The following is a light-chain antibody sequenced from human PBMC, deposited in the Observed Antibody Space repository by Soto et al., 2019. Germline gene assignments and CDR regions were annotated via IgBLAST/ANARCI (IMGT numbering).Light chain of an antibody. Sequence: EIVMTQSPATLSVSPGERATLSCRASQSVSSNLAWYQQKPGQAPRLLIYGASTRATGIPARFSGSGSGTEFTLTISSLKSEDFAVYYCQQYNNWPPWTCGQGTKVDI. V-gene: IGKV3-15*01. J-gene: IGKJ1*01. CDR3: QQYNNWPPWT. CDR2: GAS. CDR1: QSVSSN.